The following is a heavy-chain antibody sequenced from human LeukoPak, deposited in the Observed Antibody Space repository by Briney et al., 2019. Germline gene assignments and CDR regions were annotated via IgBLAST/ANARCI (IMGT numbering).Heavy chain of an antibody. CDR3: TTDYHRTYYYDSSGYSPFDY. CDR1: GFTFSNAW. D-gene: IGHD3-22*01. Sequence: PGGSLRLSCAASGFTFSNAWMSWVRQAPGKGLEWVGRIKSKTDGGTTDYAAPVKGRFTISRDDSKNTLYLQMNSLKTEDTAVYYCTTDYHRTYYYDSSGYSPFDYWGQGTLVTVSS. V-gene: IGHV3-15*01. J-gene: IGHJ4*02. CDR2: IKSKTDGGTT.